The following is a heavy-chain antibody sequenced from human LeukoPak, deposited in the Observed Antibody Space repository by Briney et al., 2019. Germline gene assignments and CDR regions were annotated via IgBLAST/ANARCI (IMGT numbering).Heavy chain of an antibody. Sequence: GGSLRLSCAASGFIFSAYGMHWVRQAPGKGLEWLAVIWYDGSSKYYADSVKGRFTISRDNSKNTLYLQMNSLKAEDTALYYCATRAPYYFDYWGQGTLVTVSS. CDR1: GFIFSAYG. CDR3: ATRAPYYFDY. V-gene: IGHV3-33*01. CDR2: IWYDGSSK. D-gene: IGHD3-16*01. J-gene: IGHJ4*02.